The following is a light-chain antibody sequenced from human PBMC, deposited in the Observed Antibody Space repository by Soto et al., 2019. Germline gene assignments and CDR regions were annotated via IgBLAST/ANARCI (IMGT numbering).Light chain of an antibody. Sequence: QSVLTQPASVSGSPGQSITISCTGTSSDVGGYNYVSWYQQYPGKAPKLMIYEVSKWPSGVSNRFSGSKSGNTASLTISGLQAEDEADYYCLSKTSTISYVFGTGTKVTVL. V-gene: IGLV2-14*01. CDR3: LSKTSTISYV. CDR2: EVS. CDR1: SSDVGGYNY. J-gene: IGLJ1*01.